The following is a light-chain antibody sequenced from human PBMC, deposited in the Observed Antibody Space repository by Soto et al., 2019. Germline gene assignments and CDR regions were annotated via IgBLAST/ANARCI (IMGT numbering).Light chain of an antibody. CDR1: QSISGW. CDR3: QQYYSYLRT. J-gene: IGKJ1*01. V-gene: IGKV1-5*01. Sequence: DIQMTQSPYTLSPSVGDRVSITCRASQSISGWLAWYQQKPGKAPKLLIYDASSLESGVPSRFSGSGSGTEFSLTISRLQPDDFATYYCQQYYSYLRTFGQGTKVEIK. CDR2: DAS.